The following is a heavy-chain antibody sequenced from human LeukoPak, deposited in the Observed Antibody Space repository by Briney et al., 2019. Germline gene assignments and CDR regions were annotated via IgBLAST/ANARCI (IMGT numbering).Heavy chain of an antibody. CDR3: ARGKPHSSSWPYDAFDI. Sequence: PSETLSLTCTVSGDSISSSGDYWGWIRQPPGKGLEWIGSIYYSGSTYYNPSLKSRVTISVDTSKNQFSLKLSSVTAADTAVYYCARGKPHSSSWPYDAFDIWGQGTMVTVSS. D-gene: IGHD6-13*01. J-gene: IGHJ3*02. V-gene: IGHV4-39*07. CDR2: IYYSGST. CDR1: GDSISSSGDY.